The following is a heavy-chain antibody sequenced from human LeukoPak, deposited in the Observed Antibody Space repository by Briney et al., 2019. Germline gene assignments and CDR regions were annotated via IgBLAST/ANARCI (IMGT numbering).Heavy chain of an antibody. CDR3: ARDRCGGDCPLDY. V-gene: IGHV4-4*02. CDR1: GGSISGSYW. J-gene: IGHJ4*02. D-gene: IGHD2-21*02. Sequence: SETLSLTCAVSGGSISGSYWWTWVRQPPGKGLEWIGEIYHSGSTNYNPSLKSRVTISVDKSKNQFSLNLSSVTAADTAVYYCARDRCGGDCPLDYWGQGTLVTVSS. CDR2: IYHSGST.